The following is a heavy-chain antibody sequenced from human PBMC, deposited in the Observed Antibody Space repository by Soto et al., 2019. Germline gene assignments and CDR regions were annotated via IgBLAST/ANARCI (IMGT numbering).Heavy chain of an antibody. V-gene: IGHV1-8*01. CDR2: MNPYTGNA. D-gene: IGHD6-25*01. CDR3: ARRKERSGPHYFDS. CDR1: GYTFTTCD. J-gene: IGHJ4*02. Sequence: ASVNFSFTASGYTFTTCDIHWVRQATGQGLEWVGWMNPYTGNAGYAQKFQGRVTMTRNTSINTAYMELSSLTSEDTAVYFCARRKERSGPHYFDSWGQGTLVTVSS.